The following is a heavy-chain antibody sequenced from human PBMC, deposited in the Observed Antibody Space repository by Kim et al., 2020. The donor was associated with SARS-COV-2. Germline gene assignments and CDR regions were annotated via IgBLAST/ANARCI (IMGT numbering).Heavy chain of an antibody. V-gene: IGHV5-51*01. CDR2: IYPGDSDT. CDR3: ARYSNLQWLIGNHWFDP. J-gene: IGHJ5*02. CDR1: GYSFNSYW. Sequence: GESLKISCKASGYSFNSYWIGWVRQMPGKGLEWMGIIYPGDSDTRYSPSFEGQVTISVDKSISTVYLQWSSLKASDTAMYYCARYSNLQWLIGNHWFDPWGQGTLVTVSS. D-gene: IGHD3-22*01.